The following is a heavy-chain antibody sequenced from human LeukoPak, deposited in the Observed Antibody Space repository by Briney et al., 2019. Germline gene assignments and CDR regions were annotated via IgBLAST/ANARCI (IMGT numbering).Heavy chain of an antibody. CDR2: IYHSGST. CDR3: ARGAVAGIRRGSVLHSAWFDP. D-gene: IGHD6-19*01. J-gene: IGHJ5*02. CDR1: GYSISSGYY. V-gene: IGHV4-38-2*02. Sequence: PSETLSLTCTVSGYSISSGYYWGWIRQPPGKGLEWIGSIYHSGSTYYNPSLKSRVTISVDTSKNQFSLKLSSVTAADTAVYYCARGAVAGIRRGSVLHSAWFDPWGQGTLVTVSS.